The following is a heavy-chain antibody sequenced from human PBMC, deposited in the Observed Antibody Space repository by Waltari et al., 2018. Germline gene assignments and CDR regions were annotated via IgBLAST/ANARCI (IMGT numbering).Heavy chain of an antibody. D-gene: IGHD6-19*01. J-gene: IGHJ4*02. CDR1: GGSISSHY. V-gene: IGHV4-59*11. Sequence: QVQLQESGPGLVKPSETLSLTCTVSGGSISSHYWRWIRQPPGKGLEWIGYIYYSGSTNYNPSLKSRVTISVDTSKNQFSLKLSSVTAADTAVYYCARVAVAGTETSMEDYWGQGTLVTVSS. CDR2: IYYSGST. CDR3: ARVAVAGTETSMEDY.